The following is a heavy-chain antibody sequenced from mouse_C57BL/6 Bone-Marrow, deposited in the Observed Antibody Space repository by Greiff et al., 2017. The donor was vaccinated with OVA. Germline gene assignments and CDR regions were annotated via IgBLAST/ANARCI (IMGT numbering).Heavy chain of an antibody. CDR2: IWWADDK. D-gene: IGHD1-1*01. Sequence: QVTLKVSGPGILQPSQTLSLTCSFSGFSLSTFGMGVGWLRPPSGKGLEWLAHIWWADDKYYNPALKRRLTISKDTSNTQVFLKFAKVDTADTATYYGARDSLITTVGGAWFAFWGQGTLVTDSA. CDR3: ARDSLITTVGGAWFAF. J-gene: IGHJ3*01. CDR1: GFSLSTFGMG. V-gene: IGHV8-8*01.